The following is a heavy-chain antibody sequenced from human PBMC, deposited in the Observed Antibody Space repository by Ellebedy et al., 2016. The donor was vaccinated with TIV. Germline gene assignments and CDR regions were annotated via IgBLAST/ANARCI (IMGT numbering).Heavy chain of an antibody. J-gene: IGHJ6*02. CDR1: GFTFSTFW. D-gene: IGHD2-2*01. CDR2: INQDGGEK. Sequence: GESLKISXAASGFTFSTFWMGWVRQTPGKGLEWVVKINQDGGEKDYVESVKGRFAISRDNAKNSLYLQMNSLRADDTALYYCARIHCSSPSCYDFGMDVWGQGTKVTVSS. CDR3: ARIHCSSPSCYDFGMDV. V-gene: IGHV3-7*01.